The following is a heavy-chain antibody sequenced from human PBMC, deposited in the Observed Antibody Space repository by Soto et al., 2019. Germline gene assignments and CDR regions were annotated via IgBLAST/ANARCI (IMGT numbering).Heavy chain of an antibody. CDR2: INSDGSST. J-gene: IGHJ5*02. CDR1: GFTFSSYW. Sequence: GSLRLSCAASGFTFSSYWMHWVRQAPGKGLVWVSRINSDGSSTSYADSVKGRFTISRDNAKNTLYLQMNSLRAEDTAVYYCARERVTIFGGLRGWFDPWGQGTLVTVSS. D-gene: IGHD3-3*01. V-gene: IGHV3-74*01. CDR3: ARERVTIFGGLRGWFDP.